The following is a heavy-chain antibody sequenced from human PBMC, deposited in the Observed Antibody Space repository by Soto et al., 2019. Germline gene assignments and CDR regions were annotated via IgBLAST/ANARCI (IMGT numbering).Heavy chain of an antibody. CDR3: ARPALYSGYEYDGAFDI. J-gene: IGHJ3*02. CDR1: GGSISSSSYY. D-gene: IGHD5-12*01. V-gene: IGHV4-39*01. CDR2: IYYSGST. Sequence: QLQLQASGPGLVKPSETLSLTCTVSGGSISSSSYYWGWIRQPPGKVLEWIGSIYYSGSTYYNPSLKSRVTISVDTSKNQFSLKLSSVTAADTAVSYCARPALYSGYEYDGAFDIWGQGTMVTVSS.